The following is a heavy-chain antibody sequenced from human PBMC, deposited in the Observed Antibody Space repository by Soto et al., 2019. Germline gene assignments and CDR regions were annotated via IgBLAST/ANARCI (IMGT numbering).Heavy chain of an antibody. CDR3: ARRWGEGRVDY. CDR2: IYHSGNT. D-gene: IGHD3-10*01. V-gene: IGHV4-4*02. Sequence: QVQLQESGPGLERPSGTLSLSCAVCGGSISSRNWWSWVRQPPGKGLEWIGEIYHSGNTNYNPSLKSRVTMAVDKSRNQFSLKLSSVTAADTAVYYCARRWGEGRVDYWGQGTLVTVSS. J-gene: IGHJ4*02. CDR1: GGSISSRNW.